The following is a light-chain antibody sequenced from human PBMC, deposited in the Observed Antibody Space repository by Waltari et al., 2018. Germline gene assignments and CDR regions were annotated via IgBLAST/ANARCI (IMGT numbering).Light chain of an antibody. Sequence: QSALTQPAAVSGSPGQSVTTSCTGASRYIGRYELVSWYQQHPVNAPKLVISDVTKRPSGVSDRFSGSKSGDTASLTISGLQFEDEADYYCCSYAGNYIWVFGGGTRLTVL. CDR3: CSYAGNYIWV. CDR1: SRYIGRYEL. J-gene: IGLJ3*02. V-gene: IGLV2-23*02. CDR2: DVT.